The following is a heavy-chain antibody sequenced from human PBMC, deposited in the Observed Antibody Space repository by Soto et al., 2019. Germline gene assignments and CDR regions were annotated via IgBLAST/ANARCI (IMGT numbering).Heavy chain of an antibody. CDR3: ARIRGLGEVSPYFDH. V-gene: IGHV4-59*01. Sequence: QVQLQESGPGLVKPSETLSLTCTVSRDSISNYFWTWNRQPPGRGLEWIGYISYSGTTNYNASLKSRVTISVDTSANQFSLRVRSVTAADTAVYYCARIRGLGEVSPYFDHWGQGALVTVSS. CDR2: ISYSGTT. CDR1: RDSISNYF. D-gene: IGHD3-16*01. J-gene: IGHJ4*02.